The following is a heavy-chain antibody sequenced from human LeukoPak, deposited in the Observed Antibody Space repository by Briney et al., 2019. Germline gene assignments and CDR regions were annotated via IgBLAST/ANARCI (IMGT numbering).Heavy chain of an antibody. D-gene: IGHD6-6*01. CDR1: GFTFSSYW. Sequence: GGSLRPSCAASGFTFSSYWMTWVRQAPGKGLEWVAVISYDGSNKYYADSVKGRFTISRDNSKYTLYLQMNSLRAEDTAVYYCARASSSKYYMDVWGKGTTVTVSS. CDR3: ARASSSKYYMDV. J-gene: IGHJ6*03. V-gene: IGHV3-30-3*01. CDR2: ISYDGSNK.